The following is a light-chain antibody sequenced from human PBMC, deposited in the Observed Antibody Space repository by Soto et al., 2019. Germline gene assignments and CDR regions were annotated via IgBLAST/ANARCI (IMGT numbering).Light chain of an antibody. CDR2: KAS. CDR3: QQYKSYPLT. J-gene: IGKJ4*01. V-gene: IGKV1-5*03. Sequence: DIQMTQSPSTLSASAGDRVTITCRASQSISTLLAWYQQKPGKVPKRLIYKASSLESGDPSRFSGSGSGTEFTLTISSLQPDDFATYYCQQYKSYPLTFGGGTKVEIK. CDR1: QSISTL.